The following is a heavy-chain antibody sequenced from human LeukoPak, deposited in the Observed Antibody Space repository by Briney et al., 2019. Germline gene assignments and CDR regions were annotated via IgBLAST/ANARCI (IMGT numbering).Heavy chain of an antibody. Sequence: GESLKISCKGSGYSFTSYWIGWVRQMPGKGLEWMGIIYPGDSDTRYSPSFQGQVTISADKSISTAYLQWSSLKASDTAMYYCARRHGSGRLYDRSMDVWGKGTTVTVSS. CDR1: GYSFTSYW. J-gene: IGHJ6*03. D-gene: IGHD3-10*01. CDR3: ARRHGSGRLYDRSMDV. CDR2: IYPGDSDT. V-gene: IGHV5-51*01.